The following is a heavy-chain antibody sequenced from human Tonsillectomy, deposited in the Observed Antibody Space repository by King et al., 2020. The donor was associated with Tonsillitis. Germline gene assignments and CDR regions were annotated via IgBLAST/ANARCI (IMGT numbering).Heavy chain of an antibody. CDR3: ARDVPDNWHTGIYFDY. Sequence: QLVQSGGGLVQPGGSLRLSCAVSGFTFSDISMNWVRQAPGKGLEWVSYISGSSGAIYYADSVKGRLTISRDKAKNSLYLQLNSLRAEDTAVYYCARDVPDNWHTGIYFDYWGQGNLVTVSS. V-gene: IGHV3-48*01. J-gene: IGHJ4*02. CDR2: ISGSSGAI. CDR1: GFTFSDIS. D-gene: IGHD1-20*01.